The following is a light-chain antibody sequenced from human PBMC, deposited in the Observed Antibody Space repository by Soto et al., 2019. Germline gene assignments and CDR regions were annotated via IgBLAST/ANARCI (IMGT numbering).Light chain of an antibody. CDR2: AAS. CDR1: QNINNY. V-gene: IGKV1-12*01. Sequence: DIQMTQSPSSLSALLFDIVTITCQASQNINNYLNWYQQKPGRAPKLLIYAASSLQSGVPSRFSGSGSGTDFTLTISSLQPEDFATYYCQQANSFPITFGQGTRLEIK. CDR3: QQANSFPIT. J-gene: IGKJ5*01.